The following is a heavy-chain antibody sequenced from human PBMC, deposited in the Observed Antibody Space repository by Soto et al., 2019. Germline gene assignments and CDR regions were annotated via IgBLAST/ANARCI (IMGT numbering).Heavy chain of an antibody. Sequence: PSETLSLTCAVYGGSFSGYYWSWIRQPPGKGLEWIGEINHSGSTNYNPSLKSRVTISVDTSKNQFSLKLSSVTAADTAVYYCARGRGGYCIFGSCSSNYYGMDVWGQGTTVPVSS. CDR2: INHSGST. CDR3: ARGRGGYCIFGSCSSNYYGMDV. CDR1: GGSFSGYY. V-gene: IGHV4-34*01. J-gene: IGHJ6*02. D-gene: IGHD2-15*01.